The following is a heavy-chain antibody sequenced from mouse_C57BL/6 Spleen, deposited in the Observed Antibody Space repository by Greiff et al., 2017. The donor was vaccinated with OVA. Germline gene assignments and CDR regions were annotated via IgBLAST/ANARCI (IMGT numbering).Heavy chain of an antibody. V-gene: IGHV5-6*01. Sequence: EVNLVESGGDLVKPGGSLKLSCAASGFTFSSYGMSWVRQTPDKRLEWVATISSGGSYTYYPDSVKGRFTISRDNAKNTLYLQMSSLKSEDTAMYYCARLIPDYYGSSSYFDYWGQGTTLTVSS. CDR2: ISSGGSYT. J-gene: IGHJ2*01. D-gene: IGHD1-1*01. CDR3: ARLIPDYYGSSSYFDY. CDR1: GFTFSSYG.